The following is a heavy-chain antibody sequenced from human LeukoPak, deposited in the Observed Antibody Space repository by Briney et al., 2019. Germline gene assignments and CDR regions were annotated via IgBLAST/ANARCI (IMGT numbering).Heavy chain of an antibody. CDR3: AGPGAGDLDY. CDR1: GGPFGVYY. Sequence: PSETLSLTCVVYGGPFGVYYWSWVRQPPGKGLEWIGEINHSGSTNYNPSLKSRVTISVDTSKNHFSLKLSSVTAADTAVYYCAGPGAGDLDYWGQGTLVTVSS. D-gene: IGHD3-10*01. J-gene: IGHJ4*02. CDR2: INHSGST. V-gene: IGHV4-34*01.